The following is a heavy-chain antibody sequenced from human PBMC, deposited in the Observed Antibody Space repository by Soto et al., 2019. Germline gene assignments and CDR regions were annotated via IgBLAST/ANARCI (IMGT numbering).Heavy chain of an antibody. D-gene: IGHD2-15*01. CDR3: ARHPSWRCSGGSCYSPFDY. V-gene: IGHV4-59*08. Sequence: QVQLQESGPGLVKPSETLSLTCTVSGGSISSYYWSWIRQPPGKGLERIGYIYYSGSTNYNPSLKSRVTISVDTSKNQFSLKLSSVTAADTAVYYCARHPSWRCSGGSCYSPFDYWGQGTLVTVSS. CDR2: IYYSGST. CDR1: GGSISSYY. J-gene: IGHJ4*02.